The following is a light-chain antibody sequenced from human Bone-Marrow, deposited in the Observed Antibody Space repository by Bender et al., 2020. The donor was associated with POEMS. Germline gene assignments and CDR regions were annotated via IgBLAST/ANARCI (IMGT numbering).Light chain of an antibody. J-gene: IGLJ2*01. CDR2: DVV. V-gene: IGLV2-11*01. CDR3: AAWDDSLNVPI. CDR1: ISDVGAYDS. Sequence: QSALTQPRSVSGSPGQSVTISCIGTISDVGAYDSVSWYRQYPGKAPKLMIYDVVKRPAGVPDRFSGSKSGTSASLAISGLQSQDEAAYFCAAWDDSLNVPIFGGGTKLTVL.